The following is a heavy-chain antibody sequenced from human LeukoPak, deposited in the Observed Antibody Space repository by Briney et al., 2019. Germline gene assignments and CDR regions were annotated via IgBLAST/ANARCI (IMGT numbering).Heavy chain of an antibody. CDR3: AKDRVPAALVFDY. Sequence: QPGGSLRLSCTASGFTFNDYGMHWIRQAPGKGLEWVAFIQYDGSNKHYADSVKGRFTISRDNSKNTLYLQMNSLRTEDTAVYYCAKDRVPAALVFDYWGQGILVTVSS. CDR2: IQYDGSNK. CDR1: GFTFNDYG. V-gene: IGHV3-30*02. D-gene: IGHD2-2*01. J-gene: IGHJ4*02.